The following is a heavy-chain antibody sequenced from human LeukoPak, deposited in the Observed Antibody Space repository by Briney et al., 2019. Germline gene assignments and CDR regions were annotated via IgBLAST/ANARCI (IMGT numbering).Heavy chain of an antibody. CDR1: GGTFISYG. Sequence: SVNVSFKASGGTFISYGISGVRQAPGQGREWMGGIIPIFGAANYAQKFQGRVTITADESTSTAYMELSSLRSEDTAVYYCASDSSSWSFDYWGQGTLVTVSS. V-gene: IGHV1-69*13. CDR3: ASDSSSWSFDY. D-gene: IGHD6-13*01. J-gene: IGHJ4*02. CDR2: IIPIFGAA.